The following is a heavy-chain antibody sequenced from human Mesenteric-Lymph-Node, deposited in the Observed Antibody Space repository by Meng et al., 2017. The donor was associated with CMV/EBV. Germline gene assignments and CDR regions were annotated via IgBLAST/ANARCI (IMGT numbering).Heavy chain of an antibody. D-gene: IGHD3-3*01. CDR2: VIPIFGTP. J-gene: IGHJ6*02. CDR3: ASGVSHDFWTAGMDV. CDR1: GGTFSSHA. V-gene: IGHV1-69*05. Sequence: SVKVSCKASGGTFSSHAINWVRQAPGQGLEWMGGVIPIFGTPDYAQQFQGRVTMTRDTSTTTVHMELGSLKSEDTAIYYCASGVSHDFWTAGMDVWGQGTTVTVSS.